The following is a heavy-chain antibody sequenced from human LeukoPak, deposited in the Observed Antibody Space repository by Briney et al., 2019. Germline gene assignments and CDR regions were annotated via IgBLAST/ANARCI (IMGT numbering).Heavy chain of an antibody. CDR1: GGSVSSGSYY. D-gene: IGHD3-22*01. J-gene: IGHJ5*02. CDR3: ASPRSYYDSSGYYIS. V-gene: IGHV4-61*01. CDR2: IYYSGNT. Sequence: PSETLSLTCTVSGGSVSSGSYYWSWIRQPPGKGLEWIGYIYYSGNTNYNPSLKSRVTISVDTSKNQFSLKLSSVTAADTAVYYCASPRSYYDSSGYYISWGQGALVTVSS.